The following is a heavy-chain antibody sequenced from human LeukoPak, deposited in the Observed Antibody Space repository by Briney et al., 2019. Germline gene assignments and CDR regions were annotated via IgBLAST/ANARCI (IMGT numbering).Heavy chain of an antibody. CDR3: ARMPQDENLTGFFPYYFDF. D-gene: IGHD3-9*01. CDR1: GGTFSSYA. V-gene: IGHV1-69*06. Sequence: GASVKVSCKASGGTFSSYAISWVRQAPGQGLEWMGGIIPIFGTANYAQKFQGRVTITADKSTSTAYMELSSLRSEDTAVYFCARMPQDENLTGFFPYYFDFWGQGTLVTVSS. J-gene: IGHJ4*02. CDR2: IIPIFGTA.